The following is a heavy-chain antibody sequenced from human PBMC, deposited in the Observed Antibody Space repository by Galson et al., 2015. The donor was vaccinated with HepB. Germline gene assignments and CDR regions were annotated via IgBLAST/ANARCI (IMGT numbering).Heavy chain of an antibody. V-gene: IGHV6-1*01. D-gene: IGHD6-19*01. CDR3: ARSPTSAVAVAGYFDY. CDR1: EASVSTNRVA. Sequence: CAISEASVSTNRVAWDWIRQSPSRGLEWLGTTYYRSKWYNDYAVSVKSRITINPDTSKNQFSLQLKSVTPEDTAVYYCARSPTSAVAVAGYFDYWGQGTLFTVSA. CDR2: TYYRSKWYN. J-gene: IGHJ4*02.